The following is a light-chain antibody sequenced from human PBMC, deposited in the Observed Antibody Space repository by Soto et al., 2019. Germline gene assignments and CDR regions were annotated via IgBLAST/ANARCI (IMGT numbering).Light chain of an antibody. V-gene: IGKV1-5*01. CDR1: QTINSW. Sequence: DDQMTHCPSTLSASVGDRVTITCRAIQTINSWLAWYQQKPGKAPKVLIFDASSLKTGVPSRFSGSGSGTEFTITISNLQPDDFATYYCQQYDSYSSGPFGQGTKV. CDR2: DAS. J-gene: IGKJ1*01. CDR3: QQYDSYSSGP.